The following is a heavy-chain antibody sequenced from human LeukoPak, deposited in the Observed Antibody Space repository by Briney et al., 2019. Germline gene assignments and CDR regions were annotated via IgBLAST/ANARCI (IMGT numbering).Heavy chain of an antibody. CDR2: IYYSGST. CDR3: ARGRRAAPVFDY. D-gene: IGHD2-15*01. CDR1: GGSISSGDYY. J-gene: IGHJ4*02. V-gene: IGHV4-30-4*08. Sequence: PSQTLSLTCTVSGGSISSGDYYWSWIRQPPGKGLEWIGYIYYSGSTYYNPSLKSRVTISVDTSKNQFSLKLSSVTAADTAVYYCARGRRAAPVFDYWGQGTLVTVSS.